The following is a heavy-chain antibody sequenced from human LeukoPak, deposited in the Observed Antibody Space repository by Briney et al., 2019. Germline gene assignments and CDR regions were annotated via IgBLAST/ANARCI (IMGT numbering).Heavy chain of an antibody. CDR2: IKQDGSEK. CDR1: GFTFSRSW. J-gene: IGHJ4*02. Sequence: PGGSLRLSCADSGFTFSRSWMTWVRQAPGKGLEWVANIKQDGSEKYYVDSVKGRFTVSRDNAKNSLYLQMNSLRAEDTAVYYCARDPGFPLDYWGQGTLVTVSS. D-gene: IGHD3-10*01. V-gene: IGHV3-7*04. CDR3: ARDPGFPLDY.